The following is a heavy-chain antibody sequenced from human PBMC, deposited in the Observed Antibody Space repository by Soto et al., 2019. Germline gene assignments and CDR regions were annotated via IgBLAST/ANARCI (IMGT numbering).Heavy chain of an antibody. CDR3: ARSGHTFDGVV. V-gene: IGHV4-59*11. Sequence: SETLSLTCTVSGASMSNHYCSWIRQPPGKGLEYIGYIFYTGSTNYNASLESRVTMSIDTSRNQISLNLRSVTAADTAVYYCARSGHTFDGVVWGQGALVTVSS. D-gene: IGHD3-16*01. CDR1: GASMSNHY. J-gene: IGHJ4*02. CDR2: IFYTGST.